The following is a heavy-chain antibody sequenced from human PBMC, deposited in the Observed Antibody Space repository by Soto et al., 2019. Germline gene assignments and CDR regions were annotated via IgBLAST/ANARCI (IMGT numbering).Heavy chain of an antibody. CDR2: INSDGSST. D-gene: IGHD1-1*01. CDR3: ARRGGYSWNDVHPWRY. V-gene: IGHV3-74*01. Sequence: EVQLVESGGGLVQPGGSLRLSCAASGFTFSSYWMHWVRQAPGKGLVWVSRINSDGSSTSYADSVKGRFTISRDNAKNTLYLQMNSLRAEDTAVYYCARRGGYSWNDVHPWRYWGQGTLVTVSS. CDR1: GFTFSSYW. J-gene: IGHJ4*02.